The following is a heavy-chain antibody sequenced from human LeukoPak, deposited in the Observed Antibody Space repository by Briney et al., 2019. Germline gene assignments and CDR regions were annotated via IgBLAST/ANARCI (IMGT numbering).Heavy chain of an antibody. CDR1: GYTFTGYY. V-gene: IGHV1-2*02. J-gene: IGHJ6*03. Sequence: ASVTVSFKASGYTFTGYYMHWVRQAPGQGLEWMGWINPNSGGTNYAQKFQGRVTMTRDTSISTAYMELSRLRSDDTAVYYCARGSSGSVYYYYYYMDVWGKGTTVTVS. CDR2: INPNSGGT. D-gene: IGHD6-19*01. CDR3: ARGSSGSVYYYYYYMDV.